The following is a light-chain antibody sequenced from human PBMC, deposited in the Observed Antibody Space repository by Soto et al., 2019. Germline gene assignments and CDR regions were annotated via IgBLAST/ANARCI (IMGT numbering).Light chain of an antibody. CDR2: GNR. CDR1: SSNIGAGYD. Sequence: QSVLTQPPSVSGAPGQRVTISCTGSSSNIGAGYDVNWYQQLPGTAPKLPIYGNRNRPSGVPDRFSGSKSGTSASLAITGLQAEDEADYYCQSYDGSMVVVFGGGTKVTVL. J-gene: IGLJ2*01. V-gene: IGLV1-40*01. CDR3: QSYDGSMVVV.